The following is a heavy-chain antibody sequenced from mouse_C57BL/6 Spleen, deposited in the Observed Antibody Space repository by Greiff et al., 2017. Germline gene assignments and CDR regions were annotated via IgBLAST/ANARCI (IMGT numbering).Heavy chain of an antibody. V-gene: IGHV1-50*01. CDR3: ASNYYYGSSYGAWFAY. J-gene: IGHJ3*01. D-gene: IGHD1-1*01. Sequence: QVQLQQSGAELVKPGASVKLSCKASGYTFTSYWMQWVKQRPGQGLEWIGEIDPSDSYTNYNQKFKGKATLTVDTSSSTAYMQLSSLTSEDSAVYYCASNYYYGSSYGAWFAYWGQGTLVTVSA. CDR1: GYTFTSYW. CDR2: IDPSDSYT.